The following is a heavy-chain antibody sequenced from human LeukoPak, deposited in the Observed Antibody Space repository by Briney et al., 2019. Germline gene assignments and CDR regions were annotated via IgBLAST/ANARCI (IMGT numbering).Heavy chain of an antibody. CDR3: ARVYGDYVDGMDV. CDR1: GGSFSGYY. Sequence: PSETLSLTCAVYGGSFSGYYWSWIRQPPGKGLEWIGEINHSGSTNYNPSLKSRVTISVDTSKNQFSLKLSSVTAADTAVYYCARVYGDYVDGMDVWGQGTTVTVSS. J-gene: IGHJ6*02. D-gene: IGHD4-17*01. CDR2: INHSGST. V-gene: IGHV4-34*01.